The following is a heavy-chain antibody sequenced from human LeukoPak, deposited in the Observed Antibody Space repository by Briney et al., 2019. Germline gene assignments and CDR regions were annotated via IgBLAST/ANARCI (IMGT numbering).Heavy chain of an antibody. Sequence: GGSLRLSCAASGFTFSSYEMNWVRQAPGKGLEWVSYISSSGSTIYYADSVKGRFTISRDNSKNTLYLQMNSLRAEDTAVYYCAKLLFRSSYYYDSSGYYPRRLDYWGQGTLVTVSS. J-gene: IGHJ4*02. V-gene: IGHV3-48*03. CDR2: ISSSGSTI. CDR1: GFTFSSYE. D-gene: IGHD3-22*01. CDR3: AKLLFRSSYYYDSSGYYPRRLDY.